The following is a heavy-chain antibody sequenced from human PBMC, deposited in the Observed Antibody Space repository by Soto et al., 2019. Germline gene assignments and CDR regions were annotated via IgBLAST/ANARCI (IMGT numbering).Heavy chain of an antibody. CDR2: ISGSGGST. V-gene: IGHV3-23*01. Sequence: EVQLLESGGGLVQPGGSLRLSCAASGFTFSSYAMSWVRQAPGKGLEWVSAISGSGGSTHYADSVKGRFTISRDNSKNTVDLQMNSLRAEDTAVYYCAKPPISIFGLANSYFDSWGQGTLVTVSS. J-gene: IGHJ4*02. CDR3: AKPPISIFGLANSYFDS. D-gene: IGHD3-3*01. CDR1: GFTFSSYA.